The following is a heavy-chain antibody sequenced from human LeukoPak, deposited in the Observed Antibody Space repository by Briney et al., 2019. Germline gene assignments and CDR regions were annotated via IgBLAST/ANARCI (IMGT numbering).Heavy chain of an antibody. CDR3: AKDRYSYAFEYSDS. V-gene: IGHV3-30*18. J-gene: IGHJ4*02. Sequence: LPGGSLRLSCAASGFPFSSYGMHWVRQAPGKGLDWVAVISNDGSKKYYADSGKGRFTISRDNSKNTLSLQVSSLRTEDTAVYYCAKDRYSYAFEYSDSWGQGTLVTVSS. D-gene: IGHD5-18*01. CDR2: ISNDGSKK. CDR1: GFPFSSYG.